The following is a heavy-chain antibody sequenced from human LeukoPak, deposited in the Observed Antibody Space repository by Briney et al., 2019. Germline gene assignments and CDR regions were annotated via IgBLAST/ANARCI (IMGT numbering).Heavy chain of an antibody. CDR1: GGSISSGGYY. CDR3: ARGPMVRGVIISGKFDY. V-gene: IGHV4-31*03. Sequence: SQTLSLTCTVSGGSISSGGYYWSRIRQHPGKGLEWIGYIYYSGSTYYNPSLKSRVTISVDTSKNQFSLKLSSVTAADTAVYYCARGPMVRGVIISGKFDYWGQGTLVTVSS. CDR2: IYYSGST. D-gene: IGHD3-10*01. J-gene: IGHJ4*02.